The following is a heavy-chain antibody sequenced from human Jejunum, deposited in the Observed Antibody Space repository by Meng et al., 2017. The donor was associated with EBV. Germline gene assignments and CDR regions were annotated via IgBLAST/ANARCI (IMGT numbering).Heavy chain of an antibody. CDR1: GDSIISTDTW. J-gene: IGHJ4*02. Sequence: QVQLEGVGPGLVKPSGTLSLTCGVSGDSIISTDTWWSWVRQPPGKGLEWIGEIFHAGNTNYNPSLKSQVTMSVDTSKNQFSLNLSSVTAADSAVYYCARGSHYTWDVWGQGTLVTVSS. CDR2: IFHAGNT. CDR3: ARGSHYTWDV. D-gene: IGHD3-16*01. V-gene: IGHV4-4*02.